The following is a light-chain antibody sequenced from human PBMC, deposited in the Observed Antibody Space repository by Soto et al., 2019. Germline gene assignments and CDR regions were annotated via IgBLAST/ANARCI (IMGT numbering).Light chain of an antibody. Sequence: QSALTQPASVSGSPGQSITISCTGTSSDVGGYNYDSWYQQHPGKAPKLMIYDVSNRPSGVSNRFSGSKSGNTASLTISGLQAEDEADYYCCSYTSSSTPVVFGGGTKVTVL. V-gene: IGLV2-14*03. CDR1: SSDVGGYNY. J-gene: IGLJ2*01. CDR3: CSYTSSSTPVV. CDR2: DVS.